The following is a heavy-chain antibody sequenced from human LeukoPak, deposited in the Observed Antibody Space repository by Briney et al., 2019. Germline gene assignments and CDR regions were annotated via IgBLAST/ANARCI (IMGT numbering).Heavy chain of an antibody. D-gene: IGHD4-17*01. J-gene: IGHJ4*02. V-gene: IGHV3-48*03. CDR3: ARKYGDYGGLGDY. Sequence: GRSLRLSYAASGFTFSSYEMNWVRQAPGKGLEWVSYISSSGSTIYYADSVKGRFTISRDNAKNSLYLQMNSLRAEDTAVYYCARKYGDYGGLGDYWGQGTLVTVSS. CDR1: GFTFSSYE. CDR2: ISSSGSTI.